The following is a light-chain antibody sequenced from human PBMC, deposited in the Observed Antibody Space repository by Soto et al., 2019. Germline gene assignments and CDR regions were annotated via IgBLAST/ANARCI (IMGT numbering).Light chain of an antibody. J-gene: IGKJ2*01. V-gene: IGKV3-15*01. CDR2: GAS. Sequence: EIVMTQSPATLSVSPGERATLSCRASQSVSSNLAWYQQRPGQAPRLLISGASTRATGLPASFSGRKSGTEFTLTISSLQSEDFAVYFCQQYHNWPYTFGQGTNLEMK. CDR1: QSVSSN. CDR3: QQYHNWPYT.